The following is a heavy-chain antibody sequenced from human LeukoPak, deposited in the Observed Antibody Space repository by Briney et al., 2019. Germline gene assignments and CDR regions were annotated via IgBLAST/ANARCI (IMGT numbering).Heavy chain of an antibody. D-gene: IGHD6-19*01. V-gene: IGHV4-34*01. CDR3: ARGPPLTIAVAGRRKFDY. J-gene: IGHJ4*02. CDR2: INHSGST. Sequence: PSETLSLTCAVYGGSFSGYYWSWIRQPPGKGLEWIGEINHSGSTNYNPSLKSRVTISVDTSKNQFSLKLSSVTAADTAVYYCARGPPLTIAVAGRRKFDYWGQGTLVTVSS. CDR1: GGSFSGYY.